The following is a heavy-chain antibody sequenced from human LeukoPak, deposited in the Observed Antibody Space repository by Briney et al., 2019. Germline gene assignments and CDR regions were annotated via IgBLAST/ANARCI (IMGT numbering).Heavy chain of an antibody. V-gene: IGHV1-18*01. D-gene: IGHD2-15*01. CDR1: GYTFTNYG. CDR3: ARDLFVVAFDY. Sequence: ASVKVSCKASGYTFTNYGISWVRQAPGQGLEWMGWISAHNGNIKYAQNLQGRVAMTTDTSTSTAYMELRSLRSDDTAVYYCARDLFVVAFDYWGQGTLVTVSS. CDR2: ISAHNGNI. J-gene: IGHJ4*02.